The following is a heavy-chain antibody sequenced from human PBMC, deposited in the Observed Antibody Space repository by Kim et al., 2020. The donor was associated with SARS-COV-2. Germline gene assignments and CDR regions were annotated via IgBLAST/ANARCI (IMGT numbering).Heavy chain of an antibody. D-gene: IGHD3-22*01. Sequence: GGSLRLSCAASGFTFSSYAMHWVRQAPGKGLEWVAVISYDGSNKYYADSVKGRFTISRDNSKNTLYLQMNSLRAEDTAVYYCARDLYYYDSSGYTSLYYYYGMDVWGQGTTVTVSS. CDR2: ISYDGSNK. CDR1: GFTFSSYA. J-gene: IGHJ6*02. CDR3: ARDLYYYDSSGYTSLYYYYGMDV. V-gene: IGHV3-30*04.